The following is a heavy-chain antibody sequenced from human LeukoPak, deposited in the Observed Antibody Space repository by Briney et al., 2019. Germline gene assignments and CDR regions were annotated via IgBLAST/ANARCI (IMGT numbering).Heavy chain of an antibody. CDR1: GDSISSSY. J-gene: IGHJ4*02. V-gene: IGHV4-59*01. CDR2: IYYGGST. Sequence: SETLSLTCTVSGDSISSSYWSWIRQSPGKGLEWIGYIYYGGSTNYNPSLKSRVIISVDTSKNQFSLKVSSVTAADTAVYYCARDGYKLPPDYWGQGTLVTVSS. D-gene: IGHD5-24*01. CDR3: ARDGYKLPPDY.